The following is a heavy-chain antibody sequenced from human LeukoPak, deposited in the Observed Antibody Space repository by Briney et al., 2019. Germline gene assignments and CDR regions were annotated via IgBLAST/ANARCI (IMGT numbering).Heavy chain of an antibody. CDR2: SFHSGRT. CDR3: AREVDCSHRKFFSSPLDQ. V-gene: IGHV4-38-2*02. CDR1: GYSISTAYY. Sequence: PSETLSLTCTVSGYSISTAYYLGWIRHPPGKGLEWIVSSFHSGRTYYNPYLKSRVTISVDTSKNQFALNLASVTAADTPVYYCAREVDCSHRKFFSSPLDQWGPGTFVTVSS. D-gene: IGHD2-15*01. J-gene: IGHJ4*02.